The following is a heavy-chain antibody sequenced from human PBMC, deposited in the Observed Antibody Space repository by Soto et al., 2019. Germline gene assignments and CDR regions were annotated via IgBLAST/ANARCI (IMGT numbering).Heavy chain of an antibody. CDR3: ARKGHCSGGSCYQYYYYGMDV. D-gene: IGHD2-15*01. CDR2: IWYDGSNK. CDR1: GFTFSSYG. J-gene: IGHJ6*02. Sequence: QVQLVESGGGVVQPGRSLRLSCAASGFTFSSYGMHWVRQAPGKGLEWVAVIWYDGSNKYYADSVKGRITISRDNSKNTLYLQMNSLRAEDTAVYYCARKGHCSGGSCYQYYYYGMDVWGQGTTVTVSS. V-gene: IGHV3-33*01.